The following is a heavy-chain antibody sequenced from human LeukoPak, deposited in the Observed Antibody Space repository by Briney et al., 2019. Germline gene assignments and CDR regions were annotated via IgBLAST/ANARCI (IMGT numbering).Heavy chain of an antibody. CDR2: VNNDGSGT. CDR3: ARDLNDLLQNYRSTWYPADY. Sequence: GGSLRLSCAASGFTFSTYWMNWVRQAPGKGLVWVSRVNNDGSGTSYADSVKGRFTISRDNTKNTLYLQMNSLRAEDTAVYYCARDLNDLLQNYRSTWYPADYWGQGTLVTVSS. CDR1: GFTFSTYW. V-gene: IGHV3-74*01. D-gene: IGHD6-13*01. J-gene: IGHJ4*02.